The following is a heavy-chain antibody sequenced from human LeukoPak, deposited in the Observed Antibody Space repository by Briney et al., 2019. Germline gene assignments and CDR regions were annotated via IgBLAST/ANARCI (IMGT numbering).Heavy chain of an antibody. J-gene: IGHJ6*03. V-gene: IGHV4-59*08. Sequence: SGTLSLTCTVSGGSISSYYWSWIRQPPGKGLEWIGYIYYSGSTNYNPSLKSRVTISVDTSKNQFSLELSSVTAADTAVYYCARQAGKYSSSWYEYYYYMDVWGKGTTVTISS. D-gene: IGHD6-13*01. CDR3: ARQAGKYSSSWYEYYYYMDV. CDR2: IYYSGST. CDR1: GGSISSYY.